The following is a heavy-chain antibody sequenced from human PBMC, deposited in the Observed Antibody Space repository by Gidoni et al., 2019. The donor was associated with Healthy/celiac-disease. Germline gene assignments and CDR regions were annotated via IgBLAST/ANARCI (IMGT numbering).Heavy chain of an antibody. V-gene: IGHV3-23*01. CDR2: MSGSGGST. CDR1: GFTFSRYA. D-gene: IGHD2-2*01. CDR3: ATGALVPAASHYWYFDL. J-gene: IGHJ2*01. Sequence: EVQLLESGGGLVQPGGSLRLSCAASGFTFSRYAMSWVRQAPGKGLEWVSAMSGSGGSTYYADSVKGRFTISRDNSKTTLYLQMTSLRAEDTAVYYCATGALVPAASHYWYFDLWGRGTLVTVSS.